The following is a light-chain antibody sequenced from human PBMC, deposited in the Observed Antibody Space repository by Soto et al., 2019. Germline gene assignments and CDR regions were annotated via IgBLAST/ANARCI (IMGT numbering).Light chain of an antibody. V-gene: IGKV1-5*01. Sequence: DIQMTQYPSSLSASVVDRVTITCRASQSISNKLAWYQQKPGKAPELLIYDASDSESGVPSRFSGSGSGTEFTLTISSLQPDDFAAYYCQQYNSYPATFGQGTKVDIK. CDR1: QSISNK. CDR3: QQYNSYPAT. CDR2: DAS. J-gene: IGKJ1*01.